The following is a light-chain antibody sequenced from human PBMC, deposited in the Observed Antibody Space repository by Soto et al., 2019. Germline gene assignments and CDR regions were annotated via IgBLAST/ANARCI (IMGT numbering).Light chain of an antibody. CDR1: QSISNY. Sequence: DIQMTQSPSSVSTSVGERVTITCRASQSISNYVNWYQQRPGKAPNLLIYTASTLHSGVPSRFSGSGSGRDFTLTISSLHPDDFATYYCQQSYHTLPLTFGGGTKVV. J-gene: IGKJ4*02. V-gene: IGKV1-39*01. CDR3: QQSYHTLPLT. CDR2: TAS.